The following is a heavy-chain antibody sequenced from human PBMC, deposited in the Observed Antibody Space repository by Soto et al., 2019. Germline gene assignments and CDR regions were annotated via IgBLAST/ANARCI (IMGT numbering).Heavy chain of an antibody. D-gene: IGHD1-7*01. CDR3: ARGPGIWNSFYI. CDR1: GDTFSSYS. J-gene: IGHJ3*02. Sequence: QVQLIQSGAELKRPGSSVKVSCKASGDTFSSYSITWLRQAPGQRLEWMGGIIPIFAKPTYAQKFQGRVAITADDSTITVYMELTSLTSEDTAVYYCARGPGIWNSFYIWGQGTPLSVSS. V-gene: IGHV1-69*01. CDR2: IIPIFAKP.